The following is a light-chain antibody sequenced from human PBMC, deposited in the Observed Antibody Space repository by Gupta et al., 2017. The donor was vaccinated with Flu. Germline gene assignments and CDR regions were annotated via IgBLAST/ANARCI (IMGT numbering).Light chain of an antibody. CDR2: LVS. CDR3: MQGAHWPWA. V-gene: IGKV2-30*01. J-gene: IGKJ1*01. Sequence: DVAMTQSPLSLPVALGQPASISCRSSQSLVYSDGNTVLHWFQQRPGQSPRRLIYLVSHRDSGVPDRFSGSGSGTDFTLKISMVDAEDVGVYFCMQGAHWPWAFGQGTKVEIK. CDR1: QSLVYSDGNTV.